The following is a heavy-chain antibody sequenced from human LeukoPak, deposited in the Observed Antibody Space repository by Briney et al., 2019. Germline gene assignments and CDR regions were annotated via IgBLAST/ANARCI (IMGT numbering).Heavy chain of an antibody. Sequence: SETLSLTCSVSGGSISSYYRSCIRQPPGKGLEFIGNIYYSGSTNYNPSLKRRVTMSVDTSSNQFSLMVRSVTAADTAVYYCARGFGRGGPNWFDSWGQGTLVTVSS. CDR1: GGSISSYY. CDR2: IYYSGST. CDR3: ARGFGRGGPNWFDS. J-gene: IGHJ5*01. D-gene: IGHD3-10*01. V-gene: IGHV4-59*01.